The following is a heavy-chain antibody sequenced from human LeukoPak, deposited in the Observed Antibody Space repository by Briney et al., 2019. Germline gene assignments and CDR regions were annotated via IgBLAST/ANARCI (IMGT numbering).Heavy chain of an antibody. J-gene: IGHJ6*02. CDR2: IIPIFGTA. CDR1: GHSFTSYY. D-gene: IGHD3-22*01. V-gene: IGHV1-69*13. Sequence: GASVKVSCKASGHSFTSYYMHWVRQAPGQGLEWMGGIIPIFGTANYAQKFQGRVTITADESTSTAYMELSSLRSEDTAVYYCARGIEGSSGYYYYYYYGMDVWGQGTTVTVSS. CDR3: ARGIEGSSGYYYYYYYGMDV.